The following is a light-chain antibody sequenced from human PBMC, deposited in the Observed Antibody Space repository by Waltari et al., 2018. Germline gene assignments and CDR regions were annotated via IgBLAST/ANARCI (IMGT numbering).Light chain of an antibody. V-gene: IGKV3-20*01. CDR3: QHYVNLPVT. J-gene: IGKJ1*01. Sequence: SCRASQSFSRALACYQQKPGQAPRLLIYAASTRATGVPDRFSGSGSGTDFSLTISRLDPEDFAVYYCQHYVNLPVTFGQGTKVEI. CDR1: QSFSRA. CDR2: AAS.